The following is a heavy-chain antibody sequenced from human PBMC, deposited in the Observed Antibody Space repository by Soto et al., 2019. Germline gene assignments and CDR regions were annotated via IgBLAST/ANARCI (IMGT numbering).Heavy chain of an antibody. Sequence: GGSLRLSCAASGFTFDDYAMHWVRQAPGKGLEWVSGISWNSGSIGYADSVKGRFTISRDNAKNSLYLQMNSLRAEDTALYYCAKDILVGYCSSTSCLGPFDYWGQGTLVTVSS. CDR1: GFTFDDYA. D-gene: IGHD2-2*01. CDR3: AKDILVGYCSSTSCLGPFDY. J-gene: IGHJ4*02. CDR2: ISWNSGSI. V-gene: IGHV3-9*01.